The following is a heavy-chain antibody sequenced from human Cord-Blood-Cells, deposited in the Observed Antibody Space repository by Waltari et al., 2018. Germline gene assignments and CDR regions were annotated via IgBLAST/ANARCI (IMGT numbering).Heavy chain of an antibody. J-gene: IGHJ6*03. CDR3: ASVTGRQPLSGYYYYYYMDV. CDR1: GYTFTGYY. V-gene: IGHV1-2*02. Sequence: QVQLVQSGAEVKKPGASVKVSCKASGYTFTGYYMPWVRQAPGQGLEWMGWINPNSGGTNYAQKFQGRVTMTRDTSISTAYMELSRLRSDDTAVYYCASVTGRQPLSGYYYYYYMDVWGKGTTVTVSS. CDR2: INPNSGGT. D-gene: IGHD1-26*01.